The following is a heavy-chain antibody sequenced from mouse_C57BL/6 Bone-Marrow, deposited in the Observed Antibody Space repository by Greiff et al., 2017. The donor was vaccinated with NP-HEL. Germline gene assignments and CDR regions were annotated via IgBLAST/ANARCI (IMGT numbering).Heavy chain of an antibody. V-gene: IGHV1-81*01. CDR3: ARPSWFAY. CDR2: IYPRSGNT. Sequence: VKLMESGAELARPGASVKLSCKASGYTFTSYGISWVKQRTGQGLEWIGEIYPRSGNTYYNEKFKGKATLTADKSSSTAYMELRSLTSEDSAVYFCARPSWFAYWGQGTLVTVSA. CDR1: GYTFTSYG. J-gene: IGHJ3*01.